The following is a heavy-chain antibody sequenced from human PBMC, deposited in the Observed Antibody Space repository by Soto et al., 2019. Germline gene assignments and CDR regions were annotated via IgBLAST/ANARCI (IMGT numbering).Heavy chain of an antibody. D-gene: IGHD4-17*01. J-gene: IGHJ4*02. V-gene: IGHV2-5*02. CDR1: GFSLSTSGVG. Sequence: QITLKESGPTLVKPTQPLTLTCTFSGFSLSTSGVGVGWIRQPPGKALEWLALIYWDDDKRYSPSLKSRLTITKDTSKNQVVLTMTNMDPVDTATYYCAHRRGDYGDYGGGYYFDYWGQGTLVTVSS. CDR2: IYWDDDK. CDR3: AHRRGDYGDYGGGYYFDY.